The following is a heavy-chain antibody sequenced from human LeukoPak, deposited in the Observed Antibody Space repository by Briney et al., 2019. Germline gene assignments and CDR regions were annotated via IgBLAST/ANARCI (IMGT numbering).Heavy chain of an antibody. D-gene: IGHD2-2*01. V-gene: IGHV3-48*01. J-gene: IGHJ3*02. CDR1: GFSFSSYS. Sequence: GGSLRLSCAASGFSFSSYSMNWVRQAPGKGLEWVSYISSSRSTIYYADSVKGRFTISRDNAKNSLYLQMNSLRAEDTAVYYCARDAGCSSTSCPDAFDIWGQGTMVTVSS. CDR2: ISSSRSTI. CDR3: ARDAGCSSTSCPDAFDI.